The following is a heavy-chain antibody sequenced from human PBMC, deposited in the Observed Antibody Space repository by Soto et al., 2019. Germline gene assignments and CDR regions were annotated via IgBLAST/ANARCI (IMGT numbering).Heavy chain of an antibody. CDR2: INAGNGNT. Sequence: QVHLVQSGAEVKEPGASVKVSCKTSGFTFTTHAIHWVRQAPGQRFEWMGWINAGNGNTKYSQRFQDRVTITRDTSASTAYMELSSLTPEDRAVYYCARRNNSGPIDYWGQGTLVTVSS. CDR1: GFTFTTHA. D-gene: IGHD5-12*01. V-gene: IGHV1-3*01. J-gene: IGHJ4*02. CDR3: ARRNNSGPIDY.